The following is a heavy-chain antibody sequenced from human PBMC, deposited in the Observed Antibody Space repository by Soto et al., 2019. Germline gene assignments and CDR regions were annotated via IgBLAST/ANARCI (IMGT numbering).Heavy chain of an antibody. CDR2: IYYSGST. CDR3: ARERARITGTSGHAFDI. J-gene: IGHJ3*02. Sequence: SETLSLTCTVPGGSISSGGYYWSWIRQHPGKGLEWIGYIYYSGSTYYNPSLKSRVTISVDTSKNQFSLKLSSVTAADTAVYYCARERARITGTSGHAFDIWGQGTMVTVSS. CDR1: GGSISSGGYY. V-gene: IGHV4-31*03. D-gene: IGHD1-20*01.